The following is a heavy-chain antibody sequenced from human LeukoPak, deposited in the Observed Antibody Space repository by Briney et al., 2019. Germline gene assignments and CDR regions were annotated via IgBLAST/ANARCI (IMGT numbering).Heavy chain of an antibody. J-gene: IGHJ4*02. D-gene: IGHD3-16*01. V-gene: IGHV3-23*01. Sequence: PGGSLRLSCAASGFSFDVHAMTWVRQAPGKGPEWVATIGGPAETFYAESVRGRFTISRDNSRYTLYLQMNRLRAEDSALYYCAKDWTSHNGVYDCLDFWGQGTQVTVSS. CDR3: AKDWTSHNGVYDCLDF. CDR2: IGGPAET. CDR1: GFSFDVHA.